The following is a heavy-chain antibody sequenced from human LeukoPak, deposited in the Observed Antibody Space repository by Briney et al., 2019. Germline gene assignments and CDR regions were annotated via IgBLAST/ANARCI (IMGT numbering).Heavy chain of an antibody. CDR1: GFTFSSYG. D-gene: IGHD1-26*01. J-gene: IGHJ2*01. CDR3: ASELGATHYWYFDL. Sequence: GGSLRLSCAASGFTFSSYGMHWVRQAPGKGLEWVAVIWYDGSNKYYADSVKGRFTISRDNSKNTLYLQMNSLRAEDTAVYYCASELGATHYWYFDLRGRGTLVTVSS. V-gene: IGHV3-33*01. CDR2: IWYDGSNK.